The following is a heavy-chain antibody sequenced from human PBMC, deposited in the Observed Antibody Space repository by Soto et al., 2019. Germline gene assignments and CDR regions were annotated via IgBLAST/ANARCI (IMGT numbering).Heavy chain of an antibody. CDR2: MNPNSGNT. CDR3: AREHSSSWRFDY. Sequence: QVQLVQSGAEVKKPGASVKVSCKASGYTFTSYDINWVRQATGQGLEWMGWMNPNSGNTGYAQKFQGRVTXXRXXSISTAYMERSSLRSEDTAVYYCAREHSSSWRFDYWGQGTLVTVSS. V-gene: IGHV1-8*01. J-gene: IGHJ4*02. CDR1: GYTFTSYD. D-gene: IGHD6-13*01.